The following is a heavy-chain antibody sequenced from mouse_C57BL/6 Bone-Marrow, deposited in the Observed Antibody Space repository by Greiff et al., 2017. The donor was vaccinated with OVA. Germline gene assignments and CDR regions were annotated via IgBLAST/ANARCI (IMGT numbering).Heavy chain of an antibody. CDR2: ISDGGSYT. V-gene: IGHV5-4*01. CDR3: ARDGRLRRVAWFAY. D-gene: IGHD2-4*01. CDR1: GFTFSSYA. Sequence: DVHLVESGGGLVKPGGSLKLSCAASGFTFSSYAMSWVRQTPEKRLEWVATISDGGSYTYYPDNVKGRFTISRDNAKNNLYLQMSHLKSEDTAMYYCARDGRLRRVAWFAYWGQGTLVTVSA. J-gene: IGHJ3*01.